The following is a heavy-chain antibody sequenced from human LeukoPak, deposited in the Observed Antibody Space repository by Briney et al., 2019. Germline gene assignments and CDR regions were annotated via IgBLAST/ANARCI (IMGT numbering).Heavy chain of an antibody. J-gene: IGHJ4*02. D-gene: IGHD3-3*01. CDR1: GFIFDKHA. V-gene: IGHV3-23*01. CDR2: ISGAGNYI. Sequence: GGSLRLSCEACGFIFDKHAMSWVRQAPGKGLEGVSDISGAGNYIYYADCVRGRFTISRDNSVNTVYLQMNSLRAEDTAIYYTAKGRSFSRSYFDSWGQGILVAVSS. CDR3: AKGRSFSRSYFDS.